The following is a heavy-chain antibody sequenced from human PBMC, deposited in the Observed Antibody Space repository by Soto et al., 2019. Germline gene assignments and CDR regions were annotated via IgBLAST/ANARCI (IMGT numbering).Heavy chain of an antibody. D-gene: IGHD6-19*01. Sequence: QVQLQESGPGLVKPSGTLSLTCAVSGGSISNSNWWSWVRQPPGQGRAWIGEVYHTGSATYNPSLKSRVPISVDKSKNQFSLKLTSVTAADTAVYYCARLSSGWYFCDYWGQGTLVTVSS. CDR2: VYHTGSA. CDR1: GGSISNSNW. J-gene: IGHJ4*02. V-gene: IGHV4-4*02. CDR3: ARLSSGWYFCDY.